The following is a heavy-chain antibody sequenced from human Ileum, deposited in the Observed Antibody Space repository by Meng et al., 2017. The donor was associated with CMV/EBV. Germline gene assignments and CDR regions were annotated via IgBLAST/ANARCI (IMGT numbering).Heavy chain of an antibody. Sequence: QLKGAGPGRVKPSETRPLTCTVPGASTSSGRHFWGWIRQAPGKGLEWIATIHYTETTHYNPSLKSRITISVDTSKNQISLKVNSVTAADTAMYYCAADISTAWFYYWGQGTLVTVSS. CDR3: AADISTAWFYY. V-gene: IGHV4-39*07. CDR2: IHYTETT. J-gene: IGHJ4*02. CDR1: GASTSSGRHF. D-gene: IGHD2-2*01.